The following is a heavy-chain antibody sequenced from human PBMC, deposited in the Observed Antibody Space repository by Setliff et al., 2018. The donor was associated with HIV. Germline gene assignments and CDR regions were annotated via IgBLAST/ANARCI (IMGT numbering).Heavy chain of an antibody. V-gene: IGHV4-4*07. CDR1: GGSISGYY. Sequence: SETLSLTCTVSGGSISGYYWSWIRQPAGRGLEWIGRIYPSGTTNYNPSLKSRVTISVDTSKNQFSLKLSSVTAADTAVYYCARMYSGYDWSPAGARTRYFDYWGQGTLVTVSS. CDR2: IYPSGTT. J-gene: IGHJ4*02. CDR3: ARMYSGYDWSPAGARTRYFDY. D-gene: IGHD5-12*01.